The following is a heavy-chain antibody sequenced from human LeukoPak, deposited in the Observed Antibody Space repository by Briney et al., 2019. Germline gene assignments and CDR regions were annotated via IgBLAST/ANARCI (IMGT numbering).Heavy chain of an antibody. Sequence: GGSLRLSCAASGFTFNSYGINWVRQAPGTGLEWVSTVDTSGSSAYYADSVKGRFTISRDNSKNTVYLQMNNLRAEDTAIYYCGGDYWGQGTLVTVSS. CDR2: VDTSGSSA. J-gene: IGHJ4*02. CDR3: GGDY. CDR1: GFTFNSYG. V-gene: IGHV3-23*05.